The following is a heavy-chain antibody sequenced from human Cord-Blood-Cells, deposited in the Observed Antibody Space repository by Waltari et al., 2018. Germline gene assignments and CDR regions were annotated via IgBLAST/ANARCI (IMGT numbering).Heavy chain of an antibody. CDR1: GYSFTSYW. J-gene: IGHJ3*02. D-gene: IGHD5-12*01. CDR3: ARHQGEYSGYDAFDI. Sequence: AEVKKPGESLKISCKGSGYSFTSYWIGWVRQMPGKGLEWMGIIYPGDSDTRYSPSFQGQVTISADKSISTAYLQWSSLKASDPAMYYCARHQGEYSGYDAFDIWGQGTMVTVSS. CDR2: IYPGDSDT. V-gene: IGHV5-51*01.